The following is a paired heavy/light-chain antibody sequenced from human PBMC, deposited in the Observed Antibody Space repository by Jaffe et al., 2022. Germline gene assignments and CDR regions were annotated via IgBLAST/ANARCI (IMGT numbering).Light chain of an antibody. Sequence: DIQLTQSPSFLSASVGDRVTITCRASQGISSYLAWYQQKPGKAPKLLIYAASTLQSGVPSRFSGSGSGTEFTLTISSLQPEDFATYYCQQLNSYPFFGQGTKLEIK. CDR1: QGISSY. CDR2: AAS. V-gene: IGKV1-9*01. J-gene: IGKJ2*01. CDR3: QQLNSYPF.
Heavy chain of an antibody. CDR3: ARQRVVAAGNDAFDI. CDR1: GYSFTSYW. V-gene: IGHV5-51*01. D-gene: IGHD2-15*01. CDR2: IYPGDSDT. Sequence: EVQLVQSGAEVKKPGESLKISCKGSGYSFTSYWIGWVRQMPGKGLEWMGIIYPGDSDTRYSPSFQGQVTISADKSISTAYLQWSSLKASDTAMYYCARQRVVAAGNDAFDIWGQGTMVTVSS. J-gene: IGHJ3*02.